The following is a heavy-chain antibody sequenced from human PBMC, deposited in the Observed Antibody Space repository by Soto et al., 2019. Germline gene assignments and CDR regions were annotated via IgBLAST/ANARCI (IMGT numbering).Heavy chain of an antibody. CDR1: GGSVTNSSYY. V-gene: IGHV4-39*01. J-gene: IGHJ4*02. D-gene: IGHD4-17*01. Sequence: ASETLSLTCTVSGGSVTNSSYYWGWIRQSPGKGLEWIGSVYYRGRSYSKSSVKSRVTISVDTSKNRFSLSLNSVTASDTAVYFCVSQRTTVPTQAYFDYRRPGALVTVSS. CDR2: VYYRGRS. CDR3: VSQRTTVPTQAYFDY.